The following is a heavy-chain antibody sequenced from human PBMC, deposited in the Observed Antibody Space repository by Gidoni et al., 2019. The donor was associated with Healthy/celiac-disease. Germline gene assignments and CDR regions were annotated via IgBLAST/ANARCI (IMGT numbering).Heavy chain of an antibody. J-gene: IGHJ3*02. Sequence: QVQLQESGPGLVKPSQTLSLTCTVSGGSISSGDYYWSWIRQPPGRGVEWIGYVYYSGSTYYNPSLKSRVTISVDTSKNQFSLKLSSVTAADTAVYYCARDRWYQPDDAFDIWGQGTMVTVSS. CDR2: VYYSGST. CDR3: ARDRWYQPDDAFDI. V-gene: IGHV4-30-4*01. D-gene: IGHD2-2*01. CDR1: GGSISSGDYY.